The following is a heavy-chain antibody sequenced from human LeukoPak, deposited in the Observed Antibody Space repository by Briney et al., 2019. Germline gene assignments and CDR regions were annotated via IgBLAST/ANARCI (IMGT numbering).Heavy chain of an antibody. CDR2: IFPGDSDT. CDR3: ARREYSSFYGMDV. V-gene: IGHV5-51*01. D-gene: IGHD6-6*01. CDR1: GYSFTNHW. Sequence: GESLKISCKGSGYSFTNHWIVWVRQMPGKGLEWMGIIFPGDSDTRYSPSFQGQVTISADKSITTAYLQWSSLKASDTAMYYCARREYSSFYGMDVWGQGTTVTVSS. J-gene: IGHJ6*02.